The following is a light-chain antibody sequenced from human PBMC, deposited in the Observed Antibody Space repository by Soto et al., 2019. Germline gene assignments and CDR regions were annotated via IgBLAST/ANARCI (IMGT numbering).Light chain of an antibody. Sequence: EIVLTQSPGTLSLSPGERATLSCRASHSVSSSYLAWYQQKPGQAPRLLIYGASSRATGIPDRFSGSRSGTDLTLTISRLEPEEFAVYYWQQYGSSPPITFGQGTRLEIK. CDR1: HSVSSSY. J-gene: IGKJ5*01. CDR2: GAS. CDR3: QQYGSSPPIT. V-gene: IGKV3-20*01.